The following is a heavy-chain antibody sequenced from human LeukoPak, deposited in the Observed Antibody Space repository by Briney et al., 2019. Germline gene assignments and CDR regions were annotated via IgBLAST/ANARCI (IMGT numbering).Heavy chain of an antibody. Sequence: PGGSLRLSCAASGFTFSSYWMSWVRQAPGKGLEWVANIKQDRSEKYYVDSVKGRFTISRDNSKNTVYLHLNSLRPEDTAVYYCAKDRGAVAGVMDVWGKGTTVTVSS. J-gene: IGHJ6*03. CDR1: GFTFSSYW. D-gene: IGHD6-19*01. V-gene: IGHV3-7*01. CDR2: IKQDRSEK. CDR3: AKDRGAVAGVMDV.